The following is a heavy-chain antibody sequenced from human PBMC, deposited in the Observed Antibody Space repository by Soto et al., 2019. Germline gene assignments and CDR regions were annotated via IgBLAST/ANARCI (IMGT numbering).Heavy chain of an antibody. CDR2: IYSGGST. CDR1: GFTVSSNY. V-gene: IGHV3-53*04. J-gene: IGHJ5*02. CDR3: AAGLLSTRNWFDP. Sequence: GGSLRLSCAASGFTVSSNYMSWVRQAPGKGLEWVSVIYSGGSTYYADSVKGRFTISRHNSKNTLYLQMNSLRAEDTAVYYCAAGLLSTRNWFDPWGQGTLVTVSS. D-gene: IGHD3-3*01.